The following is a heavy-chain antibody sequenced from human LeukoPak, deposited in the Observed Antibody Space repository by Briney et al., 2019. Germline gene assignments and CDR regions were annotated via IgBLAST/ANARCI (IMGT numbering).Heavy chain of an antibody. V-gene: IGHV3-30*03. CDR3: AREGDLMGATMDS. CDR1: GFPFSGYA. Sequence: GGSLRLSCAASGFPFSGYAMNWVRQVPGKGLEWVTLISHNGSDQKYADSVKGRFTISRDNSKNTLYLQMNRLRAEDTAVYYCAREGDLMGATMDSWGQGTLVIVSS. D-gene: IGHD3-16*01. CDR2: ISHNGSDQ. J-gene: IGHJ5*01.